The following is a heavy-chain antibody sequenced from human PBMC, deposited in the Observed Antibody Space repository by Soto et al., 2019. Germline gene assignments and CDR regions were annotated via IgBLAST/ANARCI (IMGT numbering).Heavy chain of an antibody. CDR3: ARGIYLGPSCYYLDF. CDR2: RYDDEST. D-gene: IGHD3-22*01. CDR1: GDSIRNRNYY. J-gene: IGHJ4*02. Sequence: QLQLQESGPGLVKPSETLSLSCSVSGDSIRNRNYYWAWIRQPPGKGLEWIVSRYDDESTFYNPSLKRRVTISIAASKKQLSLKFTSVTAADTAVYYFARGIYLGPSCYYLDFWGQGTLVTVSS. V-gene: IGHV4-39*01.